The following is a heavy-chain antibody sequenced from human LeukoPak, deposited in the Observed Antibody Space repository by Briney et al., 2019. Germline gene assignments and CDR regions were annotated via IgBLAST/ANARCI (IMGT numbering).Heavy chain of an antibody. CDR1: GGSISSYY. CDR3: ARETYYYGSGSYSGPLTYFDY. J-gene: IGHJ4*02. Sequence: SETLSLTCTVSGGSISSYYWSWIRQPPGKGLEWIGYIYYSGSTNYNPSLKSRVTISVDTSKNQFSLKLSSVTAADTAVYYCARETYYYGSGSYSGPLTYFDYWGQGTLVTVSS. V-gene: IGHV4-59*01. D-gene: IGHD3-10*01. CDR2: IYYSGST.